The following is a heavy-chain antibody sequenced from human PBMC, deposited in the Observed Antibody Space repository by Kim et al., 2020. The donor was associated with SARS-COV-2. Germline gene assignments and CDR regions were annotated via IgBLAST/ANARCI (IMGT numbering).Heavy chain of an antibody. Sequence: SETLSLTCTVSGGSISSYYWSWIRQPPGKGLEWIGYIYYSGSTNYNPSLKSRVTISVDTSKNQFSLKLSSVTAADTAVYYCARDPTYEDSPYGMDVWGQGTTVTVSS. CDR1: GGSISSYY. CDR2: IYYSGST. CDR3: ARDPTYEDSPYGMDV. J-gene: IGHJ6*02. D-gene: IGHD5-12*01. V-gene: IGHV4-59*01.